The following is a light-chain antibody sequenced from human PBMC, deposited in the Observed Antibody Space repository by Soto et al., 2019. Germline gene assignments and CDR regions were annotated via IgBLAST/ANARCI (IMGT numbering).Light chain of an antibody. CDR1: SSDVGGYNY. CDR3: SSYTSSSTLDVV. CDR2: DVS. Sequence: QSALTQPASVSGSPGQSITISCTGTSSDVGGYNYVSWYQQHPGKAPQLMIYDVSNRPSGVSNRFSCSKSGNTASLTISGLQAEDEADYYCSSYTSSSTLDVVFGGGTKLTVL. J-gene: IGLJ2*01. V-gene: IGLV2-14*01.